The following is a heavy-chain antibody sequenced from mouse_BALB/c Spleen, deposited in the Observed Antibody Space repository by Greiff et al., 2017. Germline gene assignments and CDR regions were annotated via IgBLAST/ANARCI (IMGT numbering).Heavy chain of an antibody. Sequence: DVQLQESGAELVRSGASVKLSCTASGFNIKDYYMHWVKQRPEQGLEWIGWIDPENGDTEYAPKFQGKATMTADTSSNTAYLQLSSLTSEDTAVYYCNSPYGYFAYWGQGTLVTVSA. CDR3: NSPYGYFAY. CDR1: GFNIKDYY. J-gene: IGHJ3*01. D-gene: IGHD1-2*01. CDR2: IDPENGDT. V-gene: IGHV14-4*02.